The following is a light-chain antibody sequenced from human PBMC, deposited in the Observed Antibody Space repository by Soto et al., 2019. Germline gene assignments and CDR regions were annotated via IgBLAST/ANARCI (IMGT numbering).Light chain of an antibody. CDR1: SSDVGGYDY. CDR3: SSYTSSSLYV. Sequence: QSALTQPPSASGSPGQSVTISCTGTSSDVGGYDYVSWYQQHPGKAPKLMIYDVSDRPSGVSNRFSGSKSGSTASLTISGLQAEDEADYYCSSYTSSSLYVFGTGTKLTVL. J-gene: IGLJ1*01. CDR2: DVS. V-gene: IGLV2-14*01.